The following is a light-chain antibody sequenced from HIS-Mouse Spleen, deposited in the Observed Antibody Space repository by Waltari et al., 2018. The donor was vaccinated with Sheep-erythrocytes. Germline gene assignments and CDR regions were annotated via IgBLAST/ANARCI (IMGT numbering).Light chain of an antibody. CDR1: SSDVGSYNL. Sequence: QSALTQPASVSGSPGQSIPISCTGTSSDVGSYNLVPRYQQHPGKAPKLMIYEGSKRPSGVSNRFSGSKSGNTASLTISGLQAEDEADYYCCSYAGSSTWVFGGGTKLTVL. J-gene: IGLJ3*02. CDR2: EGS. CDR3: CSYAGSSTWV. V-gene: IGLV2-23*01.